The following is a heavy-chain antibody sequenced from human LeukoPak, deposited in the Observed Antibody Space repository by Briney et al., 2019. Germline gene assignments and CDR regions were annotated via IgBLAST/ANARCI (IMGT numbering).Heavy chain of an antibody. CDR1: EFTVSNNY. J-gene: IGHJ4*02. CDR2: IFSSGET. V-gene: IGHV3-66*01. Sequence: PGGSLRLSCAASEFTVSNNYMSWVRQAPGKGLEWVSVIFSSGETNYANSVRGRFIISRDNPKNTLNLQMNSLRAEDTAIYYCARDGPTGYRGGWHPCWGQGTLVIVSS. D-gene: IGHD6-19*01. CDR3: ARDGPTGYRGGWHPC.